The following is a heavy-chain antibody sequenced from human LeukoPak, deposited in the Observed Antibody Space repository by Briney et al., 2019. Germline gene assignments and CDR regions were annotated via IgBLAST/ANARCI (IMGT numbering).Heavy chain of an antibody. Sequence: SETLSLTCAVSGYSISSGYYWGWIRQPPGKGLEWIGSIYHSGSTYYNLSLKSRVTISVDTSKNQFSLKLSSVTAADTAVYYCARDPAAAGTDYWGQGTLVTVSS. CDR2: IYHSGST. D-gene: IGHD6-13*01. V-gene: IGHV4-38-2*02. J-gene: IGHJ4*02. CDR1: GYSISSGYY. CDR3: ARDPAAAGTDY.